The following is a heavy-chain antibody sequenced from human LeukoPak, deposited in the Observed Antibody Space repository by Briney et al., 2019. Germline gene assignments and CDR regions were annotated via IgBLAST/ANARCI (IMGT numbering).Heavy chain of an antibody. D-gene: IGHD3-10*01. V-gene: IGHV1-69*10. Sequence: GASVKVSCKVSGDTFSSYAISWVRQAPGQGLEWMGGIIPIFGMTNYTQKFQGRVTITADKSTNTAYMELTGLRSEDTAVYYCARIISMIRGAPRTTGCGMDVWGKGTTVTVS. CDR1: GDTFSSYA. J-gene: IGHJ6*04. CDR3: ARIISMIRGAPRTTGCGMDV. CDR2: IIPIFGMT.